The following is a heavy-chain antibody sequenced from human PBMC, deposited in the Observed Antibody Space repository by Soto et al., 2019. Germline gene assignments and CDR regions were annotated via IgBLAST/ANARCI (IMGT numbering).Heavy chain of an antibody. CDR2: IYYSGST. CDR3: ARLSDYYDSSGYVDY. Sequence: SETLSLTCTVSGGSISSSSYYWGWIRQPPGKGLEWIGSIYYSGSTYYNPSLKSRVTISVDTSKNQFSLKLSSVTAADTAVYYCARLSDYYDSSGYVDYWGQGTLVTV. J-gene: IGHJ4*02. CDR1: GGSISSSSYY. V-gene: IGHV4-39*01. D-gene: IGHD3-22*01.